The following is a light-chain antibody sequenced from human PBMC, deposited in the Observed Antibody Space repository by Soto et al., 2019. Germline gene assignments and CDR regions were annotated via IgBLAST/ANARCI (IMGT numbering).Light chain of an antibody. V-gene: IGKV1-5*03. Sequence: DIQMTQSPSTLSASVGDRVTITCRASQSISSWLAWYQQKPGKAPKLLIYKASTLKSGVPSRFSGSGSGTEFTLTISSLQPDDFATYYCRHYNRYSEAFGQGTKVDIK. CDR3: RHYNRYSEA. J-gene: IGKJ1*01. CDR1: QSISSW. CDR2: KAS.